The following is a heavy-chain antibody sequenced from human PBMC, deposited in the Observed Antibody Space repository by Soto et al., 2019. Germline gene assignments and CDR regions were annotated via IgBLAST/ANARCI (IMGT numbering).Heavy chain of an antibody. CDR3: ARGVGSSSPANYYGMDV. Sequence: ASVKVSCKASGYTFTSYAMHWVRQAPGQRLEWMGWINAGNGNTEYSQKFQGRVTITRDTSASTAYMELSSLRSEDTAVYYCARGVGSSSPANYYGMDVWGQGTTVTVSS. D-gene: IGHD6-6*01. V-gene: IGHV1-3*01. CDR1: GYTFTSYA. CDR2: INAGNGNT. J-gene: IGHJ6*02.